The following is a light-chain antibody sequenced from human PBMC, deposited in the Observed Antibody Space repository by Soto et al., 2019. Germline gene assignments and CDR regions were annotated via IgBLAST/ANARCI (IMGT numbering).Light chain of an antibody. CDR1: QRINSW. Sequence: IQMTQSPSSVSASVGDRVTVTCRASQRINSWLAWYQQKPGKAPKLLIYDASSLESGVPSRFSGSGSGTEFTLTISGLQPDDFATYYCHQYNSYTWTFGQGTKA. CDR3: HQYNSYTWT. CDR2: DAS. J-gene: IGKJ1*01. V-gene: IGKV1-5*01.